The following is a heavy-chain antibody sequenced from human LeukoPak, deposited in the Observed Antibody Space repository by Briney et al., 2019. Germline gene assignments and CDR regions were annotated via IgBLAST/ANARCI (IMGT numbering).Heavy chain of an antibody. CDR3: ATLPRGHLFDS. J-gene: IGHJ4*02. Sequence: GASVKVSCKVSGYTLTELSMHWVRQAPGKGREWMGGFVPEDGETIYAQKFQGRVTMTEDTSTDTAYMELSSLRSDDTAVYFCATLPRGHLFDSWGQGTLVTVSS. CDR2: FVPEDGET. CDR1: GYTLTELS. V-gene: IGHV1-24*01. D-gene: IGHD3-10*01.